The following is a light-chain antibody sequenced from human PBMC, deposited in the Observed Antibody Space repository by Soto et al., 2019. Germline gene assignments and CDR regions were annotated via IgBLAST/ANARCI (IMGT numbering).Light chain of an antibody. Sequence: DLQLTQSPYALSASIGDRVTITCRASQTIITSLAWYQHKPVKAPTLLIYDASVLQTGVPARFSGYASGTEFTLTLTSVQPDGFATCYCQQYNSYSAHGMTFGGGTKVGIK. CDR2: DAS. CDR1: QTIITS. J-gene: IGKJ4*01. V-gene: IGKV1-5*01. CDR3: QQYNSYSAHGMT.